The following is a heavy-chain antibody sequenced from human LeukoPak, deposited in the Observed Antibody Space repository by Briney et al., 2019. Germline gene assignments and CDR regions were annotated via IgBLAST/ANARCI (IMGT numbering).Heavy chain of an antibody. J-gene: IGHJ5*02. D-gene: IGHD2-2*02. CDR1: GGSISSYY. CDR3: ARGIVVVPAAIRRWWFDP. V-gene: IGHV4-59*01. CDR2: IYYSGST. Sequence: PSETLSLTCTVSGGSISSYYWSWIRQPPGKGLEWIGYIYYSGSTNYNPSLKSRVTISVDASKNQFSLKPSSVTAADTAVYYCARGIVVVPAAIRRWWFDPWGQGTLVTVSS.